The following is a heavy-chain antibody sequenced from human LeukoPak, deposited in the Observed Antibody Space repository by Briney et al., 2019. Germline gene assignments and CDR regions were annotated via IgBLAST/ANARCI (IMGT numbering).Heavy chain of an antibody. CDR3: ARDLGPGSYNY. J-gene: IGHJ4*02. V-gene: IGHV3-21*01. D-gene: IGHD3-10*01. CDR1: GFTFSIYS. CDR2: ISSSSSYI. Sequence: PGGSLRLSCAASGFTFSIYSMNWVRQAPGKGLEWVSAISSSSSYIYYADSVKGRFTISRDNAKNSLYLQMNSLRAEDTAVYYCARDLGPGSYNYWGQGTLVTVSS.